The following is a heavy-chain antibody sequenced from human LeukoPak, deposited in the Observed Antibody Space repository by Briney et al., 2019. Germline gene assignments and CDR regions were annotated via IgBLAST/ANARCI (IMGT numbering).Heavy chain of an antibody. J-gene: IGHJ3*02. CDR3: ASDNYYGSGSYFDAFDI. V-gene: IGHV1-2*02. CDR1: GYTFTGYY. CDR2: INPNSGGT. Sequence: ASVKVSCKASGYTFTGYYMHWVRQAPGQGLEWMGWINPNSGGTSYAQKFQGRVTMTRDTSISTAYMELSRLRSDDTAVYYCASDNYYGSGSYFDAFDIWGQGTMVTVSS. D-gene: IGHD3-10*01.